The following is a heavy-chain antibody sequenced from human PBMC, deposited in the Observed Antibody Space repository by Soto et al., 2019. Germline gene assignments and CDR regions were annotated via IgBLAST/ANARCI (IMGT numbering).Heavy chain of an antibody. CDR3: ARLQYTVVTPIDM. V-gene: IGHV4-59*01. Sequence: QVQLQEPGPGLVKPSETLSLTCTVPSGSIRTSYWTWIRQFPGKRLEWIAHIHNSGNTNSNPSLKSRVTISMDTSKNQISLRLTSVTAADTAMYYCARLQYTVVTPIDMWGQGTMVTVSS. CDR2: IHNSGNT. J-gene: IGHJ3*02. D-gene: IGHD2-21*02. CDR1: SGSIRTSY.